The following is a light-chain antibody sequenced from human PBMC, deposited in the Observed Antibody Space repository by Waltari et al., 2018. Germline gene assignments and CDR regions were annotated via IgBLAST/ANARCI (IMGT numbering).Light chain of an antibody. Sequence: QSVLTQPPSVSGAPGQRVTISCTGSSSNIGAGYDVHWYQQLPGTAPNLLIYGNSNRPSGVPDRCSGSKSGTSASLAITGLQAEDEADDYCQSYDSSLSGGVFGGGTKLTVL. CDR1: SSNIGAGYD. CDR3: QSYDSSLSGGV. V-gene: IGLV1-40*01. CDR2: GNS. J-gene: IGLJ3*02.